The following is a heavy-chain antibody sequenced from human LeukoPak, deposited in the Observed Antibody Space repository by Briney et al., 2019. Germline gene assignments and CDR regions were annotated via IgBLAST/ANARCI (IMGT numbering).Heavy chain of an antibody. CDR1: GGTFSSYA. V-gene: IGHV1-69*05. D-gene: IGHD1/OR15-1a*01. J-gene: IGHJ6*04. CDR3: ARDRNSSMDV. CDR2: IIPIFGTA. Sequence: GASVKVSCKASGGTFSSYAISWVRQAPGQGLEWMGGIIPIFGTANYAQKFQGRVTMTRDMSTSTVYMELSSLRSEDTAVYYCARDRNSSMDVWGKGTTVTVSS.